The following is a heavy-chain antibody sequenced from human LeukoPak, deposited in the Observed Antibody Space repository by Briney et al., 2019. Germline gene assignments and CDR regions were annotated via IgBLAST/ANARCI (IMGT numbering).Heavy chain of an antibody. CDR3: ARDCRSGGSCYSPPFDY. J-gene: IGHJ4*02. CDR2: IWYDGSNK. D-gene: IGHD2-15*01. V-gene: IGHV3-33*01. Sequence: GGSLRLSCAASGFTFSSYGMHWVRQAPGKGLEWVAVIWYDGSNKYYADSVKGRFTISRDNSKNTLYLQMNSLRAEDTAVYYCARDCRSGGSCYSPPFDYWGQETLVTVSS. CDR1: GFTFSSYG.